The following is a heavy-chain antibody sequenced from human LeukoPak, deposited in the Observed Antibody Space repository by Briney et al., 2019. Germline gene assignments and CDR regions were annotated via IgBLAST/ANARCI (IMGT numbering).Heavy chain of an antibody. D-gene: IGHD3-22*01. Sequence: PGGSLRLSCAASGFTFSTYEMNWVRQPPGKGLEWVSYISSGGDTMDHADSVRGQFTISRDNAKNSLYLQMNSLRAEDTALYYCAREGSRSGFFDWGQGTLVTVSS. V-gene: IGHV3-48*03. CDR3: AREGSRSGFFD. CDR2: ISSGGDTM. J-gene: IGHJ4*02. CDR1: GFTFSTYE.